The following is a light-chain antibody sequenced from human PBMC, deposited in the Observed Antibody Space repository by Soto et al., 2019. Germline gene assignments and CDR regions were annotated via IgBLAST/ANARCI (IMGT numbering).Light chain of an antibody. Sequence: EIVLTQSPATRSLSAGERATLSCGASQSVSRNYLAWYQQKPGLAPSLLIYDASSRATGIPDGFIGSGSGTDFTLTIRRMEPEDSAVYFCQQYSTSPTFGQGTKVDIK. CDR1: QSVSRNY. J-gene: IGKJ1*01. CDR2: DAS. V-gene: IGKV3D-20*01. CDR3: QQYSTSPT.